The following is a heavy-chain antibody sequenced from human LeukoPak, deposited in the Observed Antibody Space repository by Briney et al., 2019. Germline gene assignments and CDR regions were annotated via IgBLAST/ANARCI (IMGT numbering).Heavy chain of an antibody. D-gene: IGHD3-22*01. Sequence: SETLSLTCTVSGGSISSYFWSWIRQPPGKGLEWIGYIYSSGSTNYNPSLKSRVTISVDTSKNQFSLKLSSVTAADTAVYYCANLRRYDSSGYYSDHWGQGTLVTVSP. V-gene: IGHV4-59*08. J-gene: IGHJ4*02. CDR2: IYSSGST. CDR3: ANLRRYDSSGYYSDH. CDR1: GGSISSYF.